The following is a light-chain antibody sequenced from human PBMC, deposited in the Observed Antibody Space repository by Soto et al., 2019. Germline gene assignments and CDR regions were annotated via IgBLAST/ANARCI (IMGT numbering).Light chain of an antibody. CDR2: GAS. CDR1: QSVNSN. J-gene: IGKJ1*01. V-gene: IGKV3-15*01. Sequence: EIVMTQSPATLSVSPGEEVTLSCRASQSVNSNLAWYQQKPGQAPSLLIYGASIRAIGTPGRFSGSGSGTEFSLTIAGLQSEDFAVYYCQQYNNWPSWTFGQGTKVEIK. CDR3: QQYNNWPSWT.